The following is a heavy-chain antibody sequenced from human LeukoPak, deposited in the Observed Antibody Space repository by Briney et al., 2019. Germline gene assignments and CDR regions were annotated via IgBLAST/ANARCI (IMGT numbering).Heavy chain of an antibody. Sequence: PSETLSLTCTVSGGSISSSGKYGAWIRQPPGKGLEWMGSMFYSGTTYYNPSLKSRVTISVDTSKNQFSLKLSSVTAADTAVYYCASSGPHDYWGQGTLVTVSS. D-gene: IGHD3-10*01. CDR3: ASSGPHDY. V-gene: IGHV4-39*07. J-gene: IGHJ4*02. CDR2: MFYSGTT. CDR1: GGSISSSGKY.